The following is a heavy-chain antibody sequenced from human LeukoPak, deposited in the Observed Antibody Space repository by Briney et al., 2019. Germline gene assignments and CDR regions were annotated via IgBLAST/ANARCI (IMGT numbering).Heavy chain of an antibody. J-gene: IGHJ5*02. V-gene: IGHV1-46*01. CDR3: VRSHSSWYCFDP. CDR1: GYTFTNYY. D-gene: IGHD6-13*01. Sequence: ASVKVSCKASGYTFTNYYMHWVRQAPGQGLEWMGVIDPRGGSTTYAQKVQGRFTMTRDTSTSTVYMELRSLNSEDTAVYYCVRSHSSWYCFDPWGQGTLVTVSS. CDR2: IDPRGGST.